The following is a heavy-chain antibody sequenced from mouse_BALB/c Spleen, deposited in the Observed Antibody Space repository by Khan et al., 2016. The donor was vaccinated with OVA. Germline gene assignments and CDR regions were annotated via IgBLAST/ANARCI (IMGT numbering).Heavy chain of an antibody. Sequence: EVQLQESGAELVKSGATVKLSCTASGLNIKDTYMHWLKQWPEQGLGWIGRIDTPNDNTKYDPKFQGKATITADTSSNTAHQQLSSQRSEDTAGYYCARMARKWGQGSTLTVSS. J-gene: IGHJ2*01. CDR1: GLNIKDTY. CDR3: ARMARK. V-gene: IGHV14-3*02. CDR2: IDTPNDNT.